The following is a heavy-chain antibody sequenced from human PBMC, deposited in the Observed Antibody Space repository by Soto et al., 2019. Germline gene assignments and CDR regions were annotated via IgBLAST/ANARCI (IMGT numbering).Heavy chain of an antibody. CDR3: ARDRVGPLTPPPPYYYYGMDV. J-gene: IGHJ6*02. V-gene: IGHV1-46*01. Sequence: GASVKVSCKASGYTFTSYYMHWVRQAPGQGLEWMGIINPSGGSTSYAQKFQGRVTMTRDTSTSTVYMELSSLRSEDTAAYYCARDRVGPLTPPPPYYYYGMDVWGQGTTVTVSS. D-gene: IGHD3-9*01. CDR1: GYTFTSYY. CDR2: INPSGGST.